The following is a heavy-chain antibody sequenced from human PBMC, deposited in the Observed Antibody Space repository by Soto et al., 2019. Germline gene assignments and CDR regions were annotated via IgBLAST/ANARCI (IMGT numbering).Heavy chain of an antibody. CDR1: GGSISSSSYY. D-gene: IGHD5-12*01. J-gene: IGHJ4*02. Sequence: SETLSLTCTVSGGSISSSSYYWGWIRQPPGKGLEWIGSIYYSGSTYYNPSLKCRVTISVDTSKNQFSLKLSSVTAADTAVYYCARRTSGYDSNDYYFDYWGQGTLVTVSS. CDR3: ARRTSGYDSNDYYFDY. CDR2: IYYSGST. V-gene: IGHV4-39*01.